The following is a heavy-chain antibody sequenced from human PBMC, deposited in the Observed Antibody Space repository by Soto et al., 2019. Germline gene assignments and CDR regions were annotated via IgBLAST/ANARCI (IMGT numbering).Heavy chain of an antibody. V-gene: IGHV1-46*01. CDR3: ARDYLSSKLSLSYFDF. J-gene: IGHJ4*02. Sequence: QVQLVQSGAEVTRPGASVKVSCKASGYSFISHYIHWVRQAPGQGLEWMGFINPSGGSATLAQKFQGRGTMTRDTSTTTVYMKLSILRSEDAAVYYCARDYLSSKLSLSYFDFWGQGTLVTVSS. CDR2: INPSGGSA. CDR1: GYSFISHY. D-gene: IGHD2-2*01.